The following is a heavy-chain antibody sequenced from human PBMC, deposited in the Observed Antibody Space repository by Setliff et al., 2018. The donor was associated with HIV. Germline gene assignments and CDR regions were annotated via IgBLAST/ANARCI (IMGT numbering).Heavy chain of an antibody. J-gene: IGHJ6*02. CDR3: ARGGVCTGTSCGGNYYYGMDV. D-gene: IGHD2-2*01. V-gene: IGHV1-69*10. Sequence: ASVKVSCKASGGTFSIYAISWVRQAPGQGLEWMGGIIPILGMSIYAQKFQGRVTITADESTSTAYMELSSLRFDDTAVYYCARGGVCTGTSCGGNYYYGMDVWGQGTTVTVSS. CDR2: IIPILGMS. CDR1: GGTFSIYA.